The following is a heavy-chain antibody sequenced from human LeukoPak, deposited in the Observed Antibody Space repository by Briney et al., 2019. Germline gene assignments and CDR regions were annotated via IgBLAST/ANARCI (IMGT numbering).Heavy chain of an antibody. V-gene: IGHV4-31*03. CDR2: IYYSGST. CDR1: GGSISSGGYY. CDR3: ARVVVAASPTLVDY. J-gene: IGHJ4*02. D-gene: IGHD2-15*01. Sequence: SETLSLTCTVSGGSISSGGYYWSWIRQHPGKGLEWIGNIYYSGSTYYNPSLKSRVTISVNTSKNQFSLKLSSVTAADTAVYYCARVVVAASPTLVDYWGQGTLVTVSS.